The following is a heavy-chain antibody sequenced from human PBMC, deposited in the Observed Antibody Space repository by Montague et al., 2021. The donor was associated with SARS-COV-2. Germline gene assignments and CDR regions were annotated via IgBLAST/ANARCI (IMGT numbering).Heavy chain of an antibody. V-gene: IGHV2-5*02. D-gene: IGHD3-10*01. CDR2: IYWDDDK. Sequence: PALVKSTQTLTLTCTFSGFSLSTSGVGVGWIRQPPGKALEWLALIYWDDDKRYSPSLKSRLTITKDTSKNRVVLTMTNMDPVDTATYYCAHRRPGSGSYYFDYWGQGTLVTVSS. J-gene: IGHJ4*02. CDR3: AHRRPGSGSYYFDY. CDR1: GFSLSTSGVG.